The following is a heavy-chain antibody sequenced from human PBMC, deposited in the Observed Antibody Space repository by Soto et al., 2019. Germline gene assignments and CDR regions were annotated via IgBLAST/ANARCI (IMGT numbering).Heavy chain of an antibody. D-gene: IGHD6-13*01. Sequence: GASVKVSCKASGGTFSIYTISWVRQAPGQGLEWMGRIIPILGIANYAQKFQGRVTITADKSTSTAYMELSSLRSEDTAVYYCARDVKQPQGKYNWFDPWGQGTLVTVSS. CDR1: GGTFSIYT. V-gene: IGHV1-69*04. CDR3: ARDVKQPQGKYNWFDP. J-gene: IGHJ5*02. CDR2: IIPILGIA.